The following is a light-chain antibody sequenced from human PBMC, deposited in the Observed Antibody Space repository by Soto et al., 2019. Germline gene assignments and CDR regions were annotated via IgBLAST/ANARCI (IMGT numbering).Light chain of an antibody. CDR1: SSDVGGYNY. V-gene: IGLV2-14*01. CDR3: GSYASSSTLYV. J-gene: IGLJ1*01. CDR2: DVS. Sequence: QSALTQPASVSGSPGQSITISCTGTSSDVGGYNYVSWYQQHSGNAPKLMIYDVSNRPSGVSNRFSGSKSGNTASLTIYGLQAEDESDYYCGSYASSSTLYVFGTGTKLTVL.